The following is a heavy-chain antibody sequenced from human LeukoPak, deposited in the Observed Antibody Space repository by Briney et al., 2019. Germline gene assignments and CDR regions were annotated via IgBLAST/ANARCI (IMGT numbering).Heavy chain of an antibody. CDR2: IYYSGST. J-gene: IGHJ3*02. CDR1: GGSISSYY. CDR3: ARTLRITMIVVAPRAFDI. Sequence: SETLSLTCTVSGGSISSYYWSWIRQPPGKGLEWIGYIYYSGSTNYNPSLKSRVTISVDTSKNQFSLKLSSVTAADTAVYYCARTLRITMIVVAPRAFDIWGQGTMVTVSS. D-gene: IGHD3-22*01. V-gene: IGHV4-59*08.